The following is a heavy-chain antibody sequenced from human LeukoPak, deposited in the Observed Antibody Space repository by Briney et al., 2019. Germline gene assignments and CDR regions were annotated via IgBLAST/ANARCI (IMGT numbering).Heavy chain of an antibody. CDR3: ARSATVTGDWYFDF. CDR1: GYTFTNYW. D-gene: IGHD4-17*01. V-gene: IGHV5-10-1*01. Sequence: GESLKNSCEGSGYTFTNYWISWVRQRPGRGLEWMGWINCGESYAIYSPSFQGHVIMSADRSVRTVYLQWASLQTSDSAMYYCARSATVTGDWYFDFWGPGTLVTVSP. J-gene: IGHJ2*01. CDR2: INCGESYA.